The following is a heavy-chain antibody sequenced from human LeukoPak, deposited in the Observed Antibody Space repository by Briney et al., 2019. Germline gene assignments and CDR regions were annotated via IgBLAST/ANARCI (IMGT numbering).Heavy chain of an antibody. V-gene: IGHV1-69*06. D-gene: IGHD3-10*01. CDR3: ARDTKESDYGSGSYSDY. CDR2: IIPIFGTA. Sequence: SVKVSCKASGGTFSSYAISWVRQAPGQGLEWLERIIPIFGTANYAQKFQGRVTITADKSTSTAYMELSSLRSEDTAVYYCARDTKESDYGSGSYSDYWGQGTLVTVSS. J-gene: IGHJ4*02. CDR1: GGTFSSYA.